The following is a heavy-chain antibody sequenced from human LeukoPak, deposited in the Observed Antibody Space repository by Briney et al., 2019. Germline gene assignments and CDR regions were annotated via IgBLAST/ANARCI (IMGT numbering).Heavy chain of an antibody. CDR1: GGSISSYY. CDR2: IYYSGST. CDR3: ARHDNYDFYWYFDL. Sequence: SETLSLTCTVSGGSISSYYWSWIRQPPGKGLEWIGYIYYSGSTNYNPSLKSRVTISVDTFKNQFSLKLSSVTAADTAVYYCARHDNYDFYWYFDLWGRGTLVTVSS. D-gene: IGHD3-3*01. V-gene: IGHV4-59*08. J-gene: IGHJ2*01.